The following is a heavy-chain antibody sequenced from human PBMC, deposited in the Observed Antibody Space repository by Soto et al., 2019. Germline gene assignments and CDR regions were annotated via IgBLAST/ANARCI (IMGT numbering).Heavy chain of an antibody. Sequence: LRLSCAASGFTFNTYGMHWVRQAPGKGLEWVAVISYDGSDKYYADSVKGRFIISRDNSKNTLYLQMNSLRAEDTAIYYCAKSPNFYCSSPNCYKFYFDFWGQGALVTVSS. CDR2: ISYDGSDK. J-gene: IGHJ4*02. V-gene: IGHV3-30*18. D-gene: IGHD2-2*02. CDR1: GFTFNTYG. CDR3: AKSPNFYCSSPNCYKFYFDF.